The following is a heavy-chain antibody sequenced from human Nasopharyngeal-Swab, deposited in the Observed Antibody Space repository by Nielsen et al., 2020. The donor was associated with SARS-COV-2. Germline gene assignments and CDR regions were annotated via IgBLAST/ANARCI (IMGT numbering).Heavy chain of an antibody. J-gene: IGHJ3*02. V-gene: IGHV4-30-4*01. D-gene: IGHD2/OR15-2a*01. Sequence: SETLSLTCSVSGGSISSGDYYWSWIRQPPGKGLEWIGYIYSSANTYYNPSLKSRVNMSVDMSKNQFSLKLSSVTAADTAVYYCARGVASANKNAFDIWGQGTMVTVSS. CDR2: IYSSANT. CDR1: GGSISSGDYY. CDR3: ARGVASANKNAFDI.